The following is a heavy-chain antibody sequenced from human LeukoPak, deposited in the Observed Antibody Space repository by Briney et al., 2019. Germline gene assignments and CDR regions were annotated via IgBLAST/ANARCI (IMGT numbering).Heavy chain of an antibody. J-gene: IGHJ6*03. Sequence: GASVKVSCKASGDTFSSYAISWVRQAPGQGLEWMGGIIPIFGTANYAQKFQGRVTITTDESTSTAYMELSSLRSEDTAVYYCARVGYCSGGSCRPAYYYMDVWGKGTTVTVSS. D-gene: IGHD2-15*01. CDR1: GDTFSSYA. V-gene: IGHV1-69*05. CDR2: IIPIFGTA. CDR3: ARVGYCSGGSCRPAYYYMDV.